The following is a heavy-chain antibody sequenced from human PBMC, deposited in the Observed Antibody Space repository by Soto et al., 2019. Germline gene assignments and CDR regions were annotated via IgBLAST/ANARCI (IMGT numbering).Heavy chain of an antibody. Sequence: GESLKISCKGSGYSFTSYWIGWVRQMPGKGLEWMGIIYPGDSDTRYSPSFQGQVTISADKSISTAADTAVYYCATHPPYGPLDHWGQGTLVTVSS. CDR2: IYPGDSDT. V-gene: IGHV5-51*01. CDR3: DH. CDR1: GYSFTSYW. J-gene: IGHJ4*02. D-gene: IGHD3-10*01.